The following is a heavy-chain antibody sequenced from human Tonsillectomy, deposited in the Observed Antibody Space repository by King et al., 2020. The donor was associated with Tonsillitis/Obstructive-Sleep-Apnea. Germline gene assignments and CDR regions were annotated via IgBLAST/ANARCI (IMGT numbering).Heavy chain of an antibody. J-gene: IGHJ5*02. V-gene: IGHV5-51*01. CDR3: VRRGGYSISDGWFGP. CDR1: GYSFTNSL. CDR2: IYPGDSDT. Sequence: QLVQSGAEVKKPGESLKISCQGSGYSFTNSLIGWVRQVPGKGLEWMGVIYPGDSDTRYSPSFQGQVAISVDKSISTAYLQWSSLKASDSAMYYCVRRGGYSISDGWFGPWGQGTLVTVSS. D-gene: IGHD5-12*01.